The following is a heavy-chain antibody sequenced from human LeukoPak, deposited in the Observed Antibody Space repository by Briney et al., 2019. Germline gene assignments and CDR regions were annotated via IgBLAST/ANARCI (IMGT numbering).Heavy chain of an antibody. CDR3: ARQAGSGLFILP. CDR1: GVSISSSNSY. J-gene: IGHJ4*02. CDR2: IYYSGNT. Sequence: SETLSLTCTVSGVSISSSNSYWGWIRQPPGKGLEWIGSIYYSGNTYYNAALKSQVSISIDTSKNQFSLRLTSVTAADTAVYYCARQAGSGLFILPGGQGTLVTVSS. V-gene: IGHV4-39*01. D-gene: IGHD3/OR15-3a*01.